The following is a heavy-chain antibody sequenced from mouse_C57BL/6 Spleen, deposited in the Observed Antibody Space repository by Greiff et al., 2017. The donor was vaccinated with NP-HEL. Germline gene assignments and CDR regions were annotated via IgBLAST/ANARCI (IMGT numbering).Heavy chain of an antibody. CDR3: ARDDYDDAGYAMDY. Sequence: VNLVESGAELAKPGASVKLSCKASGYTFTSYWMLWVKQRPGQGLEWIGYINPSSGYTKYNQKFKDKATLTADKSSSTAYMQLSSLTYEDSAVYYCARDDYDDAGYAMDYWGQGTSVTVSS. V-gene: IGHV1-7*01. CDR2: INPSSGYT. CDR1: GYTFTSYW. D-gene: IGHD2-4*01. J-gene: IGHJ4*01.